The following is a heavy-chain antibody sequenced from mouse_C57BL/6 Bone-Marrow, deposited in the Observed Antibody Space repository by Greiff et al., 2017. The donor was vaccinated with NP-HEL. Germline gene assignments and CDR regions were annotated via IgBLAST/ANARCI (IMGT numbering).Heavy chain of an antibody. J-gene: IGHJ4*01. CDR1: GYSITSGYY. D-gene: IGHD2-3*01. CDR3: ARWLLPDYYAMDY. CDR2: ISYDGSN. V-gene: IGHV3-6*01. Sequence: EVKLMESGPGLVKPSQSLSLTCSVTGYSITSGYYWNWIRQFPGNKLEWMGYISYDGSNNYNPSLKNRISITRDTSKNQFFLKLNSVTTEDTATYYCARWLLPDYYAMDYWGQGTSVTVSS.